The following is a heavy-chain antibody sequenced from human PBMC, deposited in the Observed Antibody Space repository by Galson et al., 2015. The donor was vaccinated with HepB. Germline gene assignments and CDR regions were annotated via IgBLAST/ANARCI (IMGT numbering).Heavy chain of an antibody. J-gene: IGHJ6*02. D-gene: IGHD2-21*02. Sequence: SVKVSCKASGGTFSSYAISWVRQAPGQGLEWMGGIIPIFGTANYAQKFQGRVTITADESTSTAYMELSSLRSEDTAVYYCGGGKEGCGGDCLLLRMDVWGQGTTVTVSS. CDR2: IIPIFGTA. V-gene: IGHV1-69*13. CDR3: GGGKEGCGGDCLLLRMDV. CDR1: GGTFSSYA.